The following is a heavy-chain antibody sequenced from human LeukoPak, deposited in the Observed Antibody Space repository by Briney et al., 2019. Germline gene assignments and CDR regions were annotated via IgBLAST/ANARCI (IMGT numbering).Heavy chain of an antibody. CDR3: ARDRDDLWSGYYTSYFDY. CDR1: GFTFSSYS. J-gene: IGHJ4*02. Sequence: GGSLRLSCAASGFTFSSYSMNWVRQAPGKGLEWVSSISSSSSYIYYADSVKGRFTISRDNAKNSPYLQMNSLRAEDTAVYYCARDRDDLWSGYYTSYFDYWGQGTLVTVSS. D-gene: IGHD3-3*01. CDR2: ISSSSSYI. V-gene: IGHV3-21*01.